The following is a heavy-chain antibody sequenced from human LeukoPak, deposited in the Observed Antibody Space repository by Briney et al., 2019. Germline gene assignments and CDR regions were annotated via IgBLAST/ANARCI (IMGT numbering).Heavy chain of an antibody. CDR3: ATESWGYCGGDCYE. Sequence: RGASVKVSCKVSGYTLTELSMHWVRQAPGKGLEWMGGFDPEDGETIYAQKFQGRVTMTEDTSTDTAYMGLSSLRSEDTAVYYCATESWGYCGGDCYEWGQGTLVTVSS. J-gene: IGHJ4*02. CDR1: GYTLTELS. CDR2: FDPEDGET. V-gene: IGHV1-24*01. D-gene: IGHD2-21*02.